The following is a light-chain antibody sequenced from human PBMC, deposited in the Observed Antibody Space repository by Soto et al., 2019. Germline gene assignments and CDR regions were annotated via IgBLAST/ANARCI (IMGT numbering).Light chain of an antibody. Sequence: EIVLTQSPGTLSLSPGERATLSCRASQSVSSSYLAWYQQKPGQAPRLLIYGASSRATDIPDRFSGSGSGTDFTLTISRLEPEDFAVYYCQQYGSFPQSFGQGTKLEIK. CDR3: QQYGSFPQS. CDR2: GAS. CDR1: QSVSSSY. J-gene: IGKJ2*03. V-gene: IGKV3-20*01.